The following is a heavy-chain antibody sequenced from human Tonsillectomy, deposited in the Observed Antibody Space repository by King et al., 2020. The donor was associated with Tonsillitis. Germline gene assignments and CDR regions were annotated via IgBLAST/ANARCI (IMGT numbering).Heavy chain of an antibody. CDR1: GFTFSSYG. D-gene: IGHD6-13*01. CDR3: VKDRLWKQHLGMDV. CDR2: ISYDGSDK. Sequence: QVQLVESGGGVVQPGRSLRLSCAASGFTFSSYGMHWVRQAPGKGLEWVAVISYDGSDKYYADSVKGRFTISRDNSKNTLYLQMNSLRAEDTAVYYCVKDRLWKQHLGMDVWGKGTTVTVSS. J-gene: IGHJ6*04. V-gene: IGHV3-30*18.